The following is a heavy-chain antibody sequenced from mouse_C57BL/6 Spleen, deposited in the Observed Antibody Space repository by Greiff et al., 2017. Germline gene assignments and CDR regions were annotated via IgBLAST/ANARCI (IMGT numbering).Heavy chain of an antibody. CDR2: IDPSDSNT. CDR3: ARGKKGFAY. V-gene: IGHV1-69*01. J-gene: IGHJ3*01. Sequence: QVQLQQPGAELVMPGASVKLSCKASGYTFTSYWMHWVKQRPGQGLEWIGEIDPSDSNTNYNQKFKGKSTLTVDKSSSTAYMQLSSLTSEDSAVYYCARGKKGFAYWGQGTLVTVSA. CDR1: GYTFTSYW.